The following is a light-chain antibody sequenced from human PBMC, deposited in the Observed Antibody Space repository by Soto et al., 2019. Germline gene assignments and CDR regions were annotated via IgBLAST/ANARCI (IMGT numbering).Light chain of an antibody. Sequence: DIQMTQSPSSLSASVGDRVIITCRASQSISSYLNWYQQKPGKAPKLLIYAASSLQSGDPSRFSGSGSVTDFTLTISSLQPEDFATYYCQQSYSTPRTFGQGTKVEIK. CDR3: QQSYSTPRT. CDR1: QSISSY. CDR2: AAS. V-gene: IGKV1-39*01. J-gene: IGKJ1*01.